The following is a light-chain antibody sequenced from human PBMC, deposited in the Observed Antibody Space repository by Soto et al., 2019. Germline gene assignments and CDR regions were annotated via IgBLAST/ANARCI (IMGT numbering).Light chain of an antibody. V-gene: IGKV3D-20*02. J-gene: IGKJ5*01. CDR3: QQRSNWPPIT. CDR2: DAS. CDR1: HTISSSY. Sequence: EIVLTQSSGTLSLSPGEGATLSCRAGHTISSSYLAWYQQKPGQAPRLLIYDASNRATGIPARFSGSGSGTDFTLTISSLEPEEFAVYYCQQRSNWPPITFGQGTRLE.